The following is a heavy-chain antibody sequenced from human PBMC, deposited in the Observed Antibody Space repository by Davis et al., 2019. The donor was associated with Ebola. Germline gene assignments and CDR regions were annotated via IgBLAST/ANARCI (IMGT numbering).Heavy chain of an antibody. V-gene: IGHV5-51*01. CDR2: IYPGDSHT. Sequence: PGGSLRLSCKTSGYYFTDYWIGWVRQMPGKGLEWMGIIYPGDSHTRYSPSFQGQVTISVDKSISTAYLQWRSLKASDTAIYYCARHPSGKMPNWFAPWGQGTLVTVSS. CDR3: ARHPSGKMPNWFAP. J-gene: IGHJ5*02. CDR1: GYYFTDYW. D-gene: IGHD2-2*01.